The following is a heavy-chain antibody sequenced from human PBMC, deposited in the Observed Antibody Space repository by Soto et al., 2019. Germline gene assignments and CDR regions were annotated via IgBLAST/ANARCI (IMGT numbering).Heavy chain of an antibody. Sequence: EIQVLESGGGLVQPGWSLRLSCAASGFTFGNFAMAWVRQAPGKGLEWVSTINNNGDSTYYADSVKGRFTISRDNSENTLYLQMNSLRVEDTAVYYCAKEPEMVGRGLDYWGQGTLVTVSS. CDR3: AKEPEMVGRGLDY. D-gene: IGHD3-10*02. J-gene: IGHJ4*02. CDR1: GFTFGNFA. V-gene: IGHV3-23*01. CDR2: INNNGDST.